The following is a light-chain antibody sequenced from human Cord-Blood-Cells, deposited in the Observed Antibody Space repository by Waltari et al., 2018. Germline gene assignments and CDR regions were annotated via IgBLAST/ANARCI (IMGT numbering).Light chain of an antibody. J-gene: IGKJ2*01. CDR3: QQRSNWPYT. CDR2: DAS. CDR1: QLVSSY. Sequence: EIVLTQSPATLSLSPGERATLPCRASQLVSSYLAWYQQKPGQAPRLLIYDASNRATGIPARFSGSGSGTDFTLTISSLEPEDFAVYYCQQRSNWPYTFGQGTKLEIK. V-gene: IGKV3-11*01.